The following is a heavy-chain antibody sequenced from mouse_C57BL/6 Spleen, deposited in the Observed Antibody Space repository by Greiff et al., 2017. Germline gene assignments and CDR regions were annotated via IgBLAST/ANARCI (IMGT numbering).Heavy chain of an antibody. Sequence: QVHVKQSGAELARPGASVKMSCKASGYTFTSYTMHWVKQRPGQGLEWIGYINPSSGYTKYNQKFKDKATLTADKSSSTAYMQLSSLTSEDSAVYYCARSGDYYGSSHWYFDVWGTGTTVTVSS. CDR3: ARSGDYYGSSHWYFDV. D-gene: IGHD1-1*01. V-gene: IGHV1-4*01. J-gene: IGHJ1*03. CDR2: INPSSGYT. CDR1: GYTFTSYT.